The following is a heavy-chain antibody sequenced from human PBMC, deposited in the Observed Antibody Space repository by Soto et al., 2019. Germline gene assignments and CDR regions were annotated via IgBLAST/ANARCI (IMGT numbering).Heavy chain of an antibody. V-gene: IGHV1-69*06. CDR2: IIPIFGTP. J-gene: IGHJ4*02. CDR1: GGAFSNHA. CDR3: ASHPTTVVTPDY. D-gene: IGHD4-17*01. Sequence: SVKVSCKAAGGAFSNHAISWVRQAPGQGLEWMGGIIPIFGTPMYAQEFKGRVTITADKSISTAYLQWSSLKASDTAMYYCASHPTTVVTPDYWGQGTLVTVSS.